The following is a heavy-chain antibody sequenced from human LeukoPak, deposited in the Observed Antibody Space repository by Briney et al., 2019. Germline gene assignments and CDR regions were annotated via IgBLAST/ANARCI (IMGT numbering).Heavy chain of an antibody. J-gene: IGHJ4*02. Sequence: NPSETLSLTCTASGGSISSYYWSWIRQPPGKGLEWIGRIYASGGTRYNPSLNSRLTISLDTSKNQFFLNLTSVTAADTAMYYCARGFWSGSFSDFWGQGSLVTVSS. CDR2: IYASGGT. CDR3: ARGFWSGSFSDF. CDR1: GGSISSYY. D-gene: IGHD3-3*01. V-gene: IGHV4-4*08.